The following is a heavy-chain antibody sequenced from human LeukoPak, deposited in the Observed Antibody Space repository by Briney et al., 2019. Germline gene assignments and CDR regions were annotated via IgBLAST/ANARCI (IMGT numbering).Heavy chain of an antibody. CDR1: GFSISSGYY. J-gene: IGHJ4*02. CDR2: VSHSGSS. CDR3: ARDSSSSPFAS. D-gene: IGHD6-6*01. Sequence: SETLSLTCAVSGFSISSGYYWGWIRPPPGKGLEWVGGVSHSGSSYCNPSLKSRVTISVDTSKNQFSLNLSSVTAADTAVYYCARDSSSSPFASWGQGTLVTVSS. V-gene: IGHV4-38-2*02.